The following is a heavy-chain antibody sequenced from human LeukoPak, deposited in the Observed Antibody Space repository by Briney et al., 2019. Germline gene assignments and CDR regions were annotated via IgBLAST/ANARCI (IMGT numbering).Heavy chain of an antibody. Sequence: GESLKISCKGSGYNFTTYYIGWVRQMPGKGLEWMGFIYPDDSDTRYSPSFQGQVTISADKSLSTAYLQWGSLTASDTAVYYCARDHHDYGDYLGFDYWGQGTLVTVSS. CDR1: GYNFTTYY. D-gene: IGHD4-17*01. CDR3: ARDHHDYGDYLGFDY. V-gene: IGHV5-51*01. CDR2: IYPDDSDT. J-gene: IGHJ4*02.